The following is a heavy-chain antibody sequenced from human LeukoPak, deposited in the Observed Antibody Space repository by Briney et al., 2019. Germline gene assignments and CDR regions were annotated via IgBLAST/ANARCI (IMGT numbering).Heavy chain of an antibody. CDR3: ARGTRGDILTGYSLGY. V-gene: IGHV1-8*01. J-gene: IGHJ4*02. CDR2: INPNSGNT. D-gene: IGHD3-9*01. CDR1: GYTFTSYD. Sequence: ASVKVSCKASGYTFTSYDINWVRQATGQGLEWMGWINPNSGNTGYAQKFQGRVTMTRNTSISTAYMEVSSLRSEDTAVYYCARGTRGDILTGYSLGYWGQGTLVTVSS.